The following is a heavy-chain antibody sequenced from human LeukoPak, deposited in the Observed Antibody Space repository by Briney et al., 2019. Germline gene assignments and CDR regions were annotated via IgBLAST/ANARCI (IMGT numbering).Heavy chain of an antibody. J-gene: IGHJ6*03. CDR3: ARDHELERRSNYYYYMDV. Sequence: GGSLRLSCAASGFTFSSYWMSWVRQAPGKGLEWVANIKQDGSEKYYVDSVKGRFTISRDNAKNSLYLQMNSLRAEDTAVYYCARDHELERRSNYYYYMDVWGKGTTVTISS. V-gene: IGHV3-7*01. CDR1: GFTFSSYW. D-gene: IGHD1-1*01. CDR2: IKQDGSEK.